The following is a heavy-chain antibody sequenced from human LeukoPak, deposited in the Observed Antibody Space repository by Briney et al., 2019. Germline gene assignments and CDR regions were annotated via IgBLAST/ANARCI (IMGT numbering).Heavy chain of an antibody. Sequence: PGGSLRLSCAASGFTFEEYGMSWVRQVPGKGLEWVSAISGSGGSTYYADSVKGRFTISRDNSKNTLYLQMNSLRAEDTAVYYCAKAYGGSYDCLDYWGQGTLVTVSS. D-gene: IGHD1-26*01. CDR1: GFTFEEYG. CDR3: AKAYGGSYDCLDY. CDR2: ISGSGGST. V-gene: IGHV3-23*01. J-gene: IGHJ4*02.